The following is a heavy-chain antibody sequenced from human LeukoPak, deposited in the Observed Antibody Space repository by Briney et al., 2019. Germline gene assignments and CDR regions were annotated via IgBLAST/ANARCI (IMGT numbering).Heavy chain of an antibody. CDR3: ARDSRVRGVINAFDI. J-gene: IGHJ3*02. D-gene: IGHD3-10*01. Sequence: PSETLSLTCTVSGGSISGYYWSWIRQPPGKGLEWIGEINHSGSTNYNPSLKSRVTISVDTSKNQFSLKLSSVIAADTAVYYCARDSRVRGVINAFDIWGQGTMVTVSS. CDR1: GGSISGYY. V-gene: IGHV4-34*01. CDR2: INHSGST.